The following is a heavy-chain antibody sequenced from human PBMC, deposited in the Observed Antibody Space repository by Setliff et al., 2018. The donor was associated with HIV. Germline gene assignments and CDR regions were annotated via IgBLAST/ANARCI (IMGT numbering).Heavy chain of an antibody. CDR2: SDYNGNT. D-gene: IGHD3-3*01. Sequence: EASVKVSCKASGYNFNSHGITWVRQAPGRGLEWVGWSDYNGNTNYAQNFQGRVTMTTDTSTNTAYMDLRSLKSDDTAVYYCARDPTAPSITIFGVVGATYWFDPWGQGTQVT. V-gene: IGHV1-18*01. CDR1: GYNFNSHG. J-gene: IGHJ5*02. CDR3: ARDPTAPSITIFGVVGATYWFDP.